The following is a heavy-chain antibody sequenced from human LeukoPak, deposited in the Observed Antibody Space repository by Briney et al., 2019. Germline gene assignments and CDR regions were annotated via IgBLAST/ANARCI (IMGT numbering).Heavy chain of an antibody. D-gene: IGHD1-7*01. CDR1: GFTFSSYA. Sequence: GGPLRLSCAASGFTFSSYAMHWVRQAPGKGLEWVAVISYDGSNKYYADSVKGRFTISRDNSKNTLYLQMNSLRAENTAVYYCARDLVAGTTLDYWGQGTLVTVSS. J-gene: IGHJ4*02. V-gene: IGHV3-30*04. CDR2: ISYDGSNK. CDR3: ARDLVAGTTLDY.